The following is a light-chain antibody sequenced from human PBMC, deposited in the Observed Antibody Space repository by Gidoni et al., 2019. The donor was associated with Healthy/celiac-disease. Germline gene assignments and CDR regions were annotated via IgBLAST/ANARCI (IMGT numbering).Light chain of an antibody. CDR1: QSISSY. J-gene: IGKJ4*01. Sequence: DIQMTQSQSSLSASVGDRVTITCRASQSISSYFNLYQQKPGKAPKLLIYSASSLQSGVPSRFSRRGSGSDFPLTLCSLQPEDFSTYYCQQSYITPLPFGGGTKLEIK. V-gene: IGKV1-39*01. CDR2: SAS. CDR3: QQSYITPLP.